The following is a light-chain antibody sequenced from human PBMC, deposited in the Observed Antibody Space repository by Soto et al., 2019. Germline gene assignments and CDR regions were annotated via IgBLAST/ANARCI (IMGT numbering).Light chain of an antibody. V-gene: IGLV2-14*01. Sequence: QPVLTQPASVSGSPGQSITISCTGTSSDVGGYNYVSWYQQHPGKAPKLMIYDVSNRPSGVSNRFSGSKSGNTASLTISGLQAEDEADYYCSSYTSSNTLDYVFGTGTKVTVL. CDR3: SSYTSSNTLDYV. CDR1: SSDVGGYNY. CDR2: DVS. J-gene: IGLJ1*01.